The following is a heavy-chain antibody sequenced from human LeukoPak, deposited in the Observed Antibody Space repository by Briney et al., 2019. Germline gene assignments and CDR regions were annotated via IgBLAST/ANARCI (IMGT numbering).Heavy chain of an antibody. CDR2: ICTSGST. CDR1: GGSISSYY. CDR3: ARHKRSSRTQVLYFDY. J-gene: IGHJ4*02. V-gene: IGHV4-4*07. Sequence: SETLSLTCTVSGGSISSYYWSWIRQPAGKGLEWIGRICTSGSTNYNPSLKSRVTMSVDTSKNQFSLKLSSVTAADTAVYYCARHKRSSRTQVLYFDYWGQGTLVTVSS. D-gene: IGHD6-13*01.